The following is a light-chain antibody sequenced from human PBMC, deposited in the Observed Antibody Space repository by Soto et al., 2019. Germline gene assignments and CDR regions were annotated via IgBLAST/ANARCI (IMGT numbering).Light chain of an antibody. CDR1: QDISNY. CDR2: KAS. CDR3: QQSYNTPRT. J-gene: IGKJ1*01. Sequence: DIQMTQSPSSLSASVGDRVTITCQASQDISNYLNWYQQKPGKAPRLLIYKASTLESGVPSRFSGSGSGTEFTLTITSLQPDDFATYYCQQSYNTPRTFGQGTKVDIK. V-gene: IGKV1-39*01.